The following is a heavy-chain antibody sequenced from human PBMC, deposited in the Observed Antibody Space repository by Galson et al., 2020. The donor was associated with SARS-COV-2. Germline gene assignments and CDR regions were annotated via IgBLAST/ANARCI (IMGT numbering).Heavy chain of an antibody. J-gene: IGHJ5*02. CDR2: FYTTRTT. D-gene: IGHD3-10*01. V-gene: IGHV4-4*08. Sequence: ETSETLSLTCTASGDTISSSYWSWVRQTPGKGLEWIGYFYTTRTTNYNPSLKSRVTISLGTSRNQSTLRVNSVTAADTAVYYCARHACITGDSGFGELWFDTWGQGKLVTVSS. CDR3: ARHACITGDSGFGELWFDT. CDR1: GDTISSSY.